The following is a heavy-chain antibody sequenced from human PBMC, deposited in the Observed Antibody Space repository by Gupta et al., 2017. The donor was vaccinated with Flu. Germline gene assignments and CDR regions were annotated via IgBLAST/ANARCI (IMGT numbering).Heavy chain of an antibody. D-gene: IGHD6-13*01. CDR3: ARACSTQQLVLRRCFWFDP. J-gene: IGHJ5*02. CDR2: INHSGST. V-gene: IGHV4-34*01. CDR1: GGSFSGYY. Sequence: QVQLQQCGGGLLKPSETLSLTCAVYGGSFSGYYWSWIAQPPGKGLEWIGEINHSGSTNYNPSLKSRVTISVDTSKNQFSLKLSSVTAADTAVYYCARACSTQQLVLRRCFWFDPWGQGTLVTVSS.